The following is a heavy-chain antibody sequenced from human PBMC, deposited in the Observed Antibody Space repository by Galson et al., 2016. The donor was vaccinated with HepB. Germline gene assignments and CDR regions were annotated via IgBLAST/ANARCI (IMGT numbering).Heavy chain of an antibody. CDR1: GFTFADFA. CDR2: ISASGSNV. Sequence: SLRLSCAASGFTFADFAMNWVRQAPGKRLEWVSTISASGSNVYYADSVKGRSTFSRDNSKDTVSLQMNSLRPEDSAVYYCAKTHVIQLRTGPSHGPDFWGQGTLVTVSS. D-gene: IGHD5-24*01. V-gene: IGHV3-23*01. CDR3: AKTHVIQLRTGPSHGPDF. J-gene: IGHJ5*01.